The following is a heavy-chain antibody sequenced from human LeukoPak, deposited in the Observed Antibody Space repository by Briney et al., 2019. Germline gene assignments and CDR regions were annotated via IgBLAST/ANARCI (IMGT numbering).Heavy chain of an antibody. D-gene: IGHD1-20*01. CDR1: GYTFTSYD. Sequence: ASVKVSCKASGYTFTSYDINWVRQATGQGLEWMGWMNPNSGNTGYAQKFQGRVTMTRNTSISTAYMELSSLRSEDTAVYYCARAANNYNDVRWFDPWGQGTLVTVSS. V-gene: IGHV1-8*01. J-gene: IGHJ5*02. CDR3: ARAANNYNDVRWFDP. CDR2: MNPNSGNT.